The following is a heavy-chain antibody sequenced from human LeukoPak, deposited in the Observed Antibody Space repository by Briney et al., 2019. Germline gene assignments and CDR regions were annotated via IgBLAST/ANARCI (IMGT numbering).Heavy chain of an antibody. CDR2: ISAYNGNT. CDR3: ARSDSSGYLTFFDY. CDR1: GYTFTSYG. J-gene: IGHJ4*02. Sequence: ASVKVSCKASGYTFTSYGISWVRQAPGQGLEWMGWISAYNGNTNYAQKLQGRVAMTTDTSTSTAYMELRSLRSDDTAVYYCARSDSSGYLTFFDYWGQGTLVTVSS. D-gene: IGHD3-22*01. V-gene: IGHV1-18*01.